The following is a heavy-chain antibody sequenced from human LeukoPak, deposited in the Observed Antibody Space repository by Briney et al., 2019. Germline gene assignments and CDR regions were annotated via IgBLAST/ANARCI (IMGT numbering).Heavy chain of an antibody. CDR1: GFTFSSYG. J-gene: IGHJ4*02. CDR2: IGPSGNFI. CDR3: SRDPRVLDY. V-gene: IGHV3-21*05. Sequence: GGSLRLSCAASGFTFSSYGMSWLRQPPGKGLESISYIGPSGNFINYAGSVKGRFTISRDNAKKSLYLQINSLRAEDTAVYYCSRDPRVLDYWGQGTLVTVSS.